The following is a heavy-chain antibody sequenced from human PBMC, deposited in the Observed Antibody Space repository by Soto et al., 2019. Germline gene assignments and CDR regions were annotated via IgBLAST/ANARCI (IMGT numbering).Heavy chain of an antibody. V-gene: IGHV3-33*01. CDR2: IWYDGSNK. CDR3: ARDERSPMVKLRYFDWLSLAIDY. D-gene: IGHD3-9*01. CDR1: GFTFSSYG. J-gene: IGHJ4*02. Sequence: HPGGSLRLSCAASGFTFSSYGMHWVRQAPGKGLEWVAVIWYDGSNKYYADSVKGRFTISRDNSKNTLYLQMNSLRAEDTAVYYCARDERSPMVKLRYFDWLSLAIDYWGQGTQVTVSS.